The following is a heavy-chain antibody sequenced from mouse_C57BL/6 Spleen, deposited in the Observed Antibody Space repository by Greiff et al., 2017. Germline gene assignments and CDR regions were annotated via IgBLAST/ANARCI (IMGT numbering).Heavy chain of an antibody. Sequence: EVQLQQSGPVLVKPGPSVKISCKASGFTFTVYYMHWVKQSHGKSLEWIGLVYPYNGGTSYNQKFKGKATLTVDTSSSTAYMELNSLTSEDSAVYYCASPITTVELYAMDYWGQGTSVTVSS. V-gene: IGHV1-36*01. CDR3: ASPITTVELYAMDY. CDR1: GFTFTVYY. D-gene: IGHD1-1*01. J-gene: IGHJ4*01. CDR2: VYPYNGGT.